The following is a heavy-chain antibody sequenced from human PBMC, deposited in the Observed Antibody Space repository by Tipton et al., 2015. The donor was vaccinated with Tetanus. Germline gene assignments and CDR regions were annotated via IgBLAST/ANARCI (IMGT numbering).Heavy chain of an antibody. CDR2: ISGGYSRT. V-gene: IGHV3-23*01. CDR1: GFTFRSYT. Sequence: SLRLSCAASGFTFRSYTLNWVRRAPGKGLEWVSAISGGYSRTYYADSVKGRFTISRDNSKSTLYLQLNSLRAEDTAIYYCAKEALGVMDVWGKGTTVAVSS. CDR3: AKEALGVMDV. J-gene: IGHJ6*03.